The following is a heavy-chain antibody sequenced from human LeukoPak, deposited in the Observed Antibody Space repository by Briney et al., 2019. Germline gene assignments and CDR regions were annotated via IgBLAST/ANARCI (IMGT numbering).Heavy chain of an antibody. CDR2: INHSGST. D-gene: IGHD4-23*01. CDR3: ARDKGSTVVTPVRFDP. CDR1: GGSFSGYY. V-gene: IGHV4-34*01. J-gene: IGHJ5*02. Sequence: SETLSLTCAVYGGSFSGYYWSWIRQPPGKGLEGIGEINHSGSTYYNPSLKSRVTISVDTSKNQFSLKLSSVTAADTAVYYCARDKGSTVVTPVRFDPWGQGTLVTVSS.